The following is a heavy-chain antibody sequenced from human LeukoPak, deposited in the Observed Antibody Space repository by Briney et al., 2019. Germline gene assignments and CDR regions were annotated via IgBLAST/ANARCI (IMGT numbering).Heavy chain of an antibody. CDR3: AKPISGGLAVTADWFHP. D-gene: IGHD6-19*01. Sequence: PGGSLRLSCTASGFAFSVYAMSWLRQPPGKGLEWVSTINANSGTTPYAAFVRGRFNISRDDTKNSLHLQLNTLRADDTATYYCAKPISGGLAVTADWFHPWGQGTLVVVSS. J-gene: IGHJ5*01. CDR1: GFAFSVYA. V-gene: IGHV3-23*01. CDR2: INANSGTT.